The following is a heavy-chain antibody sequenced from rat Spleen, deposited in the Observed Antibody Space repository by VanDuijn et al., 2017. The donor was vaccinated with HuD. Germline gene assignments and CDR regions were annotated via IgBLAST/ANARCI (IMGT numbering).Heavy chain of an antibody. D-gene: IGHD1-6*01. CDR1: GFSLTSYN. Sequence: QVQLKESGPGLVQPSQTLSLICTVSGFSLTSYNVHWVRQSTGKGLEWMGVIWTAGSTDYNSALKSRLSISRDTSKSQVFFKMNSVETEVIASYYRARAPMHITGTYFDCWGPGVMVKVTS. CDR2: IWTAGST. J-gene: IGHJ2*01. V-gene: IGHV2-30*01. CDR3: ARAPMHITGTYFDC.